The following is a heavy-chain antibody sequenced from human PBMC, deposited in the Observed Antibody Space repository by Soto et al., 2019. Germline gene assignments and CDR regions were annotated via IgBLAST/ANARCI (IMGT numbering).Heavy chain of an antibody. V-gene: IGHV3-9*01. CDR3: AKELYSGYETHYYCMDV. J-gene: IGHJ6*03. CDR2: ISWNSGSI. Sequence: GGSLRLSCAASGFTFDDYAMHWVRQAPGKGLEWVSGISWNSGSIGYADSVKGRFTISRDNAKNSLYLQMNSLRAEDTALYYCAKELYSGYETHYYCMDVWGKGTTVTVSS. D-gene: IGHD5-12*01. CDR1: GFTFDDYA.